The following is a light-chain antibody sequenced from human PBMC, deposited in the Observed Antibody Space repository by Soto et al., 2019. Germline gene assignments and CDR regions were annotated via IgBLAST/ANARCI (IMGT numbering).Light chain of an antibody. CDR1: SSDVGGYNY. J-gene: IGLJ1*01. CDR3: SSYTTSSTRLYV. V-gene: IGLV2-14*01. CDR2: AVS. Sequence: QSVLTQPASVSGSPGQSITISCTGTSSDVGGYNYVSWYQQHPGKAPKLMIYAVSNRPSGVSTRFSGSKSGNTASLTISGLQAEDEADYHCSSYTTSSTRLYVFGTGTKLTVL.